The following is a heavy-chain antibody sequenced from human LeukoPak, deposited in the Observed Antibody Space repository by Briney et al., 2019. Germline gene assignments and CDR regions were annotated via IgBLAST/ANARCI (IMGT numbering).Heavy chain of an antibody. Sequence: PGRSLRLSCAASGFTFDDYTMHWVQQVPGKGLEWVSGISRNSDSIGYADSVKGRFTMSRDNVKNSLYLQMNSLRAEDTALYYCAKEGYNSDGYFEDWGQGALVTVSS. J-gene: IGHJ4*02. CDR3: AKEGYNSDGYFED. CDR2: ISRNSDSI. V-gene: IGHV3-9*01. CDR1: GFTFDDYT. D-gene: IGHD5-24*01.